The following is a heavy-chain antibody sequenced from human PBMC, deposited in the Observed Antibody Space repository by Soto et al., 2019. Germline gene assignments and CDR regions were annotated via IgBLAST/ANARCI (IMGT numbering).Heavy chain of an antibody. CDR2: ISGSGGST. V-gene: IGHV3-23*01. CDR1: GFTFSSYA. D-gene: IGHD3-22*01. CDR3: AKDIVMAIDSSGYYLAYFDY. Sequence: GGSLRLSCAASGFTFSSYAMSWVRQAPGKGLEWVSAISGSGGSTYYADSVKGRFTISRDNSKNTLYLQMNSLRAEDTAVYYCAKDIVMAIDSSGYYLAYFDYWGQGTLVTVSS. J-gene: IGHJ4*02.